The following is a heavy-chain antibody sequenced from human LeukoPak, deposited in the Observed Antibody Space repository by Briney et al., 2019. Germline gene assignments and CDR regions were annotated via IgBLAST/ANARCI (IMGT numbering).Heavy chain of an antibody. Sequence: SETLSLTCSVSGVSISSYYWSWIRQPPGKGLEWIGFFNYNGNTNYNPSLKTRVTISVDTSKNQFSLRLTSVTAADTAVYYCARGRGPWGYWGQGTLVTVSS. CDR3: ARGRGPWGY. V-gene: IGHV4-59*08. D-gene: IGHD3-10*01. CDR1: GVSISSYY. J-gene: IGHJ4*02. CDR2: FNYNGNT.